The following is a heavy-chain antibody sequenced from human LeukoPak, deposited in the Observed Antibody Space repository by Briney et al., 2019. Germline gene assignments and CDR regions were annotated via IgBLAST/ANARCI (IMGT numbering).Heavy chain of an antibody. J-gene: IGHJ4*02. V-gene: IGHV1-18*01. D-gene: IGHD3-22*01. CDR1: GYTFTSYG. CDR3: ARLSYYDSSGYVLVVGYFDY. CDR2: ISAYNGNT. Sequence: ASVKVSCKASGYTFTSYGISWVRQAPGQGLEWMGWISAYNGNTNYAQKLQGRVTMTTGTSTSTAYMELRSLRSDDTAVYYCARLSYYDSSGYVLVVGYFDYCGQGTLVTVSS.